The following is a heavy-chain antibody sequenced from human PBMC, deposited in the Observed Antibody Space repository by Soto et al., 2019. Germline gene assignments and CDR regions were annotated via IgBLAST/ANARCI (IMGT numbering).Heavy chain of an antibody. CDR2: IIPIFGTA. V-gene: IGHV1-69*01. Sequence: QVQLVQSGAEVKKPGSSVKVSCKASGGTFSSYAISWVRQAPGQGLEWMGGIIPIFGTANYAQKFQGRVTITADESTSTAYMELSSLRSEDTAVYYCARDCCSGGSCYCTSYGMDVWGQGTTVTVSS. CDR1: GGTFSSYA. J-gene: IGHJ6*02. CDR3: ARDCCSGGSCYCTSYGMDV. D-gene: IGHD2-15*01.